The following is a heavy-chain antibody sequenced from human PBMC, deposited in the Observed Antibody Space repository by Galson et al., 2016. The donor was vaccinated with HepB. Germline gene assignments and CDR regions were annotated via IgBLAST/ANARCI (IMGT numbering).Heavy chain of an antibody. CDR1: GYSFTGYY. J-gene: IGHJ4*02. CDR3: ARGSSSTRTFDY. D-gene: IGHD2-2*01. CDR2: INPNSGAT. V-gene: IGHV1-2*06. Sequence: SVKVSCKASGYSFTGYYMHWVRQAPGQGLEWVGRINPNSGATNYAQNFQGRVTMTRDTSISTAYMELRSLRSDDTAVYYCARGSSSTRTFDYWGQGTLVTVSS.